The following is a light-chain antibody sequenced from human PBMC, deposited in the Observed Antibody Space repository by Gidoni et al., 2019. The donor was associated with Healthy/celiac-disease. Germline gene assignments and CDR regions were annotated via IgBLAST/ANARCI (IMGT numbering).Light chain of an antibody. Sequence: EIVLTQSPATLSLSPGERATLSCRASQIVSSYLAWYQQKPGQAPRLLIYDASNRATGIPARFSGSGSGTDFTLTISSLEPEDFAVYYCQQRSNWPPWTFGQXTKVEIK. V-gene: IGKV3-11*01. CDR2: DAS. J-gene: IGKJ1*01. CDR3: QQRSNWPPWT. CDR1: QIVSSY.